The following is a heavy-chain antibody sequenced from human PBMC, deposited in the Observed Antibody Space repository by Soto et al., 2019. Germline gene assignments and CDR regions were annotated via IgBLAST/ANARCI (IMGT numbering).Heavy chain of an antibody. J-gene: IGHJ6*03. D-gene: IGHD2-2*01. V-gene: IGHV3-48*01. Sequence: PGASVRLSSAASPLTFNGGTMPSVGQAPGKELAGVSYISSSSSTIYYADSVKGRFTISRDNAKNSLYLQMNSLRAEDTAVYYCAREKVLPAQYYYYYYMEVWGKGTTVTVSS. CDR3: AREKVLPAQYYYYYYMEV. CDR1: PLTFNGGT. CDR2: ISSSSSTI.